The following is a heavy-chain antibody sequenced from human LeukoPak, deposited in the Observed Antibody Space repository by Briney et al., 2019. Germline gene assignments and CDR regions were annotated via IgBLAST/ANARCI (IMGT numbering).Heavy chain of an antibody. D-gene: IGHD2-2*01. CDR3: ATCSTSCFYYYYYGMDV. V-gene: IGHV1-24*01. CDR1: GYTLTELS. CDR2: FDPEDGET. J-gene: IGHJ6*02. Sequence: ASVKVSCKVSGYTLTELSMHWVRQAPGKGLEWMGGFDPEDGETIYAQKFRGRVTMTEDTSTDTAYMELSSLRSEDTAVYYCATCSTSCFYYYYYGMDVWGQGTTVTVSS.